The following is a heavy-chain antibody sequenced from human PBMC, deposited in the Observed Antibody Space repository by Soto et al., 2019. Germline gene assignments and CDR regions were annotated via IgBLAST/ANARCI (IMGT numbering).Heavy chain of an antibody. J-gene: IGHJ3*02. Sequence: PSETLSLTCTVSGGSISSGDYYWSWIRQPPGKGLEWIGYIYYSGSTYYNPSLKSRVTISVDTSKNQFSLRLSSVTAADTAVYYCARLVVTASTDVFDIWGQGTMVTVS. D-gene: IGHD2-21*02. CDR2: IYYSGST. CDR1: GGSISSGDYY. CDR3: ARLVVTASTDVFDI. V-gene: IGHV4-30-4*01.